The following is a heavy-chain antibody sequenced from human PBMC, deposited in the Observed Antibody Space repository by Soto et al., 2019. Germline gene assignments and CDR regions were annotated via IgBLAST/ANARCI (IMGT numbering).Heavy chain of an antibody. CDR3: ASSYSSSYDLYYGMDV. CDR2: IYHTGST. D-gene: IGHD6-6*01. Sequence: PSETLSLTCAVSGGSISSGGYSWSWIRQPPGKGLEWIGYIYHTGSTYYNPSLKSRVTISVDRSKNQFSLNLSSVTAADTAVYYCASSYSSSYDLYYGMDVWGQGTTVTVSS. CDR1: GGSISSGGYS. J-gene: IGHJ6*02. V-gene: IGHV4-30-2*01.